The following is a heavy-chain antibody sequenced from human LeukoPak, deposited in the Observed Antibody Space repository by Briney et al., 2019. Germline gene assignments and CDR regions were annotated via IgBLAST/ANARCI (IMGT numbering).Heavy chain of an antibody. Sequence: EGSLRLFCAASGFTVGSNTMSWVRQAPGKGLEWVSIIYSGGSTSYADSVKGRFTISRDNSKNTLYLQMNSLRTEDTAVYYCARGGSYFDISGYYFYWGQGTLVTVSS. J-gene: IGHJ4*02. D-gene: IGHD3-22*01. V-gene: IGHV3-66*01. CDR1: GFTVGSNT. CDR2: IYSGGST. CDR3: ARGGSYFDISGYYFY.